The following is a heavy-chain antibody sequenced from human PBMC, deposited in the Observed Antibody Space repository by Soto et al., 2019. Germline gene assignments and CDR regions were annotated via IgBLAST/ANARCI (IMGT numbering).Heavy chain of an antibody. CDR3: ARDQGLYYYGSGSPNYYYYYYMDV. Sequence: ASVKVSCKASGYTFTSYGISWVRQAPGQGLEWMGWISAYNGNTNYAQKLQGRVTMTTDTSTSTAYMELRSLRSDDTAVYYWARDQGLYYYGSGSPNYYYYYYMDVWGKGTTVTVSS. D-gene: IGHD3-10*01. J-gene: IGHJ6*03. V-gene: IGHV1-18*01. CDR1: GYTFTSYG. CDR2: ISAYNGNT.